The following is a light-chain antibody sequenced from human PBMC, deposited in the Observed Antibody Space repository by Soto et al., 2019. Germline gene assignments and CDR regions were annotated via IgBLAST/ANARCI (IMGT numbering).Light chain of an antibody. CDR1: SSNLGADYD. V-gene: IGLV1-40*01. J-gene: IGLJ1*01. CDR2: GNI. Sequence: QSVLTQPPSVSGAPGQRVTISCTGSSSNLGADYDVHWYQVLPGTAAKLLIYGNINRPSGVPDRFSGSKSATSASLAIAGLQADDEAVYYCQSYDTSLSAYVFGAGTKLTVL. CDR3: QSYDTSLSAYV.